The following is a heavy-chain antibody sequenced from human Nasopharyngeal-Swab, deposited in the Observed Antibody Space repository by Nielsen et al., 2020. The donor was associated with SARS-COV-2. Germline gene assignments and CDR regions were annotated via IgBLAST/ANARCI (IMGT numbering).Heavy chain of an antibody. J-gene: IGHJ6*03. Sequence: SETLSLTCSVSGGSISSYYWSWIRQPPGKGLEWIGYIYYSGSTNSNPSLKSRVTISVDTSKNQFSLKLSSVTAADTAVYYCARDVYEYSSSGNYYMDDWGKGTTVTVSS. D-gene: IGHD6-6*01. CDR3: ARDVYEYSSSGNYYMDD. V-gene: IGHV4-59*01. CDR2: IYYSGST. CDR1: GGSISSYY.